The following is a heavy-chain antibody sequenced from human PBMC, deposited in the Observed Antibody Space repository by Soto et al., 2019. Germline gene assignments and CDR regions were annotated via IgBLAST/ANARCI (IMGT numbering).Heavy chain of an antibody. CDR2: INAANGDT. CDR1: GYTFTSYG. CDR3: VRRHVSATGIDWFDP. J-gene: IGHJ5*02. V-gene: IGHV1-3*01. D-gene: IGHD6-13*01. Sequence: EDSVKVCCKASGYTFTSYGIHWVRQAPGQRLEWMGWINAANGDTKYSPKFQGRVTITRDTSASTAYMELSSLRSEDTAVYYCVRRHVSATGIDWFDPWGQGTLVTVSS.